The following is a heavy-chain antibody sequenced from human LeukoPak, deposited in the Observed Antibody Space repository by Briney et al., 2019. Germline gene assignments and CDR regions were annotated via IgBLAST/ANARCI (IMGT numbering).Heavy chain of an antibody. V-gene: IGHV3-23*01. CDR3: ARDAITTYYYDSSGPFQH. D-gene: IGHD3-22*01. CDR1: GFTFSSYG. Sequence: GGSLRLSCAASGFTFSSYGMSWVRQAPGKGLEWVAALSGSGGRTYYADSVKGRFTISRDNSKNTAYLQMSSLRAEDTAVYYCARDAITTYYYDSSGPFQHWGQGTLVTVSS. CDR2: LSGSGGRT. J-gene: IGHJ1*01.